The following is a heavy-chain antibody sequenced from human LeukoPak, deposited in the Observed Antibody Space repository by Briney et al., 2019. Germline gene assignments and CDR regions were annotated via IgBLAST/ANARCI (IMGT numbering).Heavy chain of an antibody. Sequence: SVKVSCKTSGGTFSSSAITWVRQAPAQGLEWMGGIIPVLNITTYAQKFQGSVTITADTSTSTVYMELSSLRSEETTVYYCARDQGLTAPPPYGLDVWGQGTTVIVSS. CDR3: ARDQGLTAPPPYGLDV. V-gene: IGHV1-69*10. D-gene: IGHD5-18*01. CDR1: GGTFSSSA. J-gene: IGHJ6*02. CDR2: IIPVLNIT.